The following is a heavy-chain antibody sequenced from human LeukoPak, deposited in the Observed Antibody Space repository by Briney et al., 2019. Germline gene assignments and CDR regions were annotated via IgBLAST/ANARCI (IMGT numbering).Heavy chain of an antibody. CDR3: ARSMGSMDV. V-gene: IGHV3-48*01. Sequence: GGSLRLSCAASGFTFSSYSMNWVRQAPGKGLEWVSYISSSSSTTYYADCVKGRFTISRDNAKNSLYLQMNSLRVEDTAVYYCARSMGSMDVWGQGTTVTVSS. D-gene: IGHD2/OR15-2a*01. CDR1: GFTFSSYS. CDR2: ISSSSSTT. J-gene: IGHJ6*02.